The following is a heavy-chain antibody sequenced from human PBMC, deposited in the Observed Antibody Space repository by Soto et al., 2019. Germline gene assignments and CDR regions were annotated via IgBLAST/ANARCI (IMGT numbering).Heavy chain of an antibody. CDR2: SSNSGTFS. V-gene: IGHV3-11*06. J-gene: IGHJ4*02. CDR1: GFTFSDYY. Sequence: GSLRLSCEGSGFTFSDYYISWIRQAPGKGLEWISYSSNSGTFSRYADSVEGRFSISRDNTKNLLYLQMNSLRAEDTAVYYCARSGDNYNRLDYWGQGTPVTVSS. D-gene: IGHD1-1*01. CDR3: ARSGDNYNRLDY.